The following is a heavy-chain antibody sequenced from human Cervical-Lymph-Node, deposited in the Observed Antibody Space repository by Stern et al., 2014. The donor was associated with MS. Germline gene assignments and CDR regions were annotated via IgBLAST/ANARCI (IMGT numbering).Heavy chain of an antibody. CDR2: IYYSGST. CDR1: GGSISSGGYY. Sequence: QVQLGQSGPGLVKPSQTLSLTCTVSGGSISSGGYYWSWIRQHPGKGLEWIGYIYYSGSTYYNPSLKSRVTISVDTSKNQFSLKLSSVTAADTAVYYCARAQYCSGGSCYHGSAFDIWGQGTMVTVSS. V-gene: IGHV4-31*03. D-gene: IGHD2-15*01. CDR3: ARAQYCSGGSCYHGSAFDI. J-gene: IGHJ3*02.